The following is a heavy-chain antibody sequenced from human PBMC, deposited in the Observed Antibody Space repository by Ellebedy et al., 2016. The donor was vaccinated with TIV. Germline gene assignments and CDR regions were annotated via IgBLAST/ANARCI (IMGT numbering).Heavy chain of an antibody. CDR1: GFTFSSYA. J-gene: IGHJ4*02. CDR3: VKRFDY. V-gene: IGHV3-64D*09. CDR2: ISSNGGST. Sequence: GESLKISCSASGFTFSSYAMHWVRQAPGKGLEYVSAISSNGGSTYYADSVKGRFNISRDNSKNTLYLQMSSLRAEDTAVYYCVKRFDYWGQGTLVTVSS.